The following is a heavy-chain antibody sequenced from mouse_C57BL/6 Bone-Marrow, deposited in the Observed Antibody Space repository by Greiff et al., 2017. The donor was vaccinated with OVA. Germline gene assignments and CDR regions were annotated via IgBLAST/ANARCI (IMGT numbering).Heavy chain of an antibody. V-gene: IGHV1-81*01. Sequence: VQLQQSGAELARPGASVKLSCKASGYTFTSYGLSWVKQRTGQGLEWIGEIYPRSGNNYYNEKFKGKATLTADKSSSTAYMELRSLTSEDSAVYFCAREGGIYYYGSSYWYFDVWGTGTTVTVSS. CDR2: IYPRSGNN. J-gene: IGHJ1*03. CDR1: GYTFTSYG. CDR3: AREGGIYYYGSSYWYFDV. D-gene: IGHD1-1*01.